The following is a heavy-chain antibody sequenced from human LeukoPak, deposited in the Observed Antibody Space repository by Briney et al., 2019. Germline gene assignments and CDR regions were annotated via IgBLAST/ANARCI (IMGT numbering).Heavy chain of an antibody. CDR2: ISPSASPSRSYI. D-gene: IGHD3-10*01. CDR1: GVSFSTYG. J-gene: IGHJ4*01. V-gene: IGHV3-21*01. Sequence: GGSLRLSCAASGVSFSTYGMHWVRQAPGKGLEWVSSISPSASPSRSYIYYGESVKGRFTVSTDNGQNSLYLQMDSLKAAVKATDYCARDQGRGVTPYLDYWGHGTLVTVSS. CDR3: ARDQGRGVTPYLDY.